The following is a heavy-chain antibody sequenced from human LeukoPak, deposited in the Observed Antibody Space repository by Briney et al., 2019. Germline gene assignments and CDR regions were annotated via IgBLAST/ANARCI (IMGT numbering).Heavy chain of an antibody. D-gene: IGHD1-14*01. Sequence: PSETLSLTCTVSGGSISSDDSSWSCIRQPPGKGLEWIGYLYYSGITFYNPSLRSRVTISPDMSRHQFSLKLASVTAADTAVYYCAREFLGEPEYNWFDPWGQGTLVTVSS. V-gene: IGHV4-30-4*07. J-gene: IGHJ5*02. CDR1: GGSISSDDSS. CDR3: AREFLGEPEYNWFDP. CDR2: LYYSGIT.